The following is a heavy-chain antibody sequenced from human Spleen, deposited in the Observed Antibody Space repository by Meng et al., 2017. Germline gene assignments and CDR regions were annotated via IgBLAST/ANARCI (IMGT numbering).Heavy chain of an antibody. Sequence: SETLSLTCSVSGGSISRRGDYWSWIRQRPGKGLEWIGYIYYTGYTYYNPSLKSRVTISVDTSKNHFSLNLSSVTAADTAVYFCARDATFTPNSGYSGVFDYWGQGTLVTVSS. D-gene: IGHD3-22*01. CDR1: GGSISRRGDY. CDR2: IYYTGYT. CDR3: ARDATFTPNSGYSGVFDY. J-gene: IGHJ4*02. V-gene: IGHV4-31*03.